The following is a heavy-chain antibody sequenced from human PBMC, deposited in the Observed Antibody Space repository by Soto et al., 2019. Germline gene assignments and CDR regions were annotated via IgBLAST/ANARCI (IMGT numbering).Heavy chain of an antibody. Sequence: PSETLSLTCTVSGGSISSSSYYWGWIRQPPGKGLEWIGSIYYSGSTYYNPSLKSRVTISVDTSKNQFSLKLSSVTAADTAVYYCARPRPVYYDFWSGYLPDYYYGMDVWGQGTTVTVSS. CDR3: ARPRPVYYDFWSGYLPDYYYGMDV. CDR1: GGSISSSSYY. D-gene: IGHD3-3*01. CDR2: IYYSGST. V-gene: IGHV4-39*01. J-gene: IGHJ6*02.